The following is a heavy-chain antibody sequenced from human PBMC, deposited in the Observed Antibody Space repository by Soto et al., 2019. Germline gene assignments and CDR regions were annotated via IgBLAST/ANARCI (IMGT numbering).Heavy chain of an antibody. CDR2: IYYSGST. V-gene: IGHV4-59*01. D-gene: IGHD4-17*01. Sequence: SETLSLTCTVSGGSISSYYWSWIRQPPGKGLEWIGYIYYSGSTNYNPSLKSRVTISVDTSKNQFSLKLSSVTAADTAVYYCAMTTVGYYFAYWGQGTLVTVSS. CDR3: AMTTVGYYFAY. CDR1: GGSISSYY. J-gene: IGHJ4*02.